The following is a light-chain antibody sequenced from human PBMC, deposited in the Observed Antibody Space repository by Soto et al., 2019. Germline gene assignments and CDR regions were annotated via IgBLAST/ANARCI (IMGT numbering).Light chain of an antibody. J-gene: IGLJ2*01. CDR2: RNN. CDR1: SSNIGSNY. CDR3: AAWDHSLWEV. Sequence: QSVLTQPPSASGTPGQRVTISCSGSSSNIGSNYVYWYQQLPGTAPKLLIYRNNQRPSGVPDRFSGSKSGTSASLAISGLRSEDEADYYCAAWDHSLWEVFGGGTKVTVL. V-gene: IGLV1-47*01.